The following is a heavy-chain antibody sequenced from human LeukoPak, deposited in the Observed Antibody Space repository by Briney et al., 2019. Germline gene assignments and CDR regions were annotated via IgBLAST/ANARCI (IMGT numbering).Heavy chain of an antibody. D-gene: IGHD3-22*01. CDR1: GFTFSSFW. V-gene: IGHV3-7*01. Sequence: GGSLRLSCAASGFTFSSFWMTWVRQAPGKGLEWVANIKQDGTEKYYVDFVKGRFTISRDNAKNSLYLQMNSLRAEDTAVYYCAREKGATRLTYYYDSAYAFDIWGQGTMVTVSS. J-gene: IGHJ3*02. CDR3: AREKGATRLTYYYDSAYAFDI. CDR2: IKQDGTEK.